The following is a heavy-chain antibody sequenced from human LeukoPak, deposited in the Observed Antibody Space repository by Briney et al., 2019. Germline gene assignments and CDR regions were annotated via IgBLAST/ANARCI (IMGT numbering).Heavy chain of an antibody. V-gene: IGHV1-2*02. CDR3: ARDHDYGPDY. D-gene: IGHD4/OR15-4a*01. Sequence: ASLKVSCKASRYTFTVHYLHWLRQAPGQRLEWMGWIKPDSGATNFAQNFQGRVTMTSDTSINTAYMELSSLTSDDTAMYYCARDHDYGPDYWGQGTLVTVSA. CDR2: IKPDSGAT. J-gene: IGHJ4*02. CDR1: RYTFTVHY.